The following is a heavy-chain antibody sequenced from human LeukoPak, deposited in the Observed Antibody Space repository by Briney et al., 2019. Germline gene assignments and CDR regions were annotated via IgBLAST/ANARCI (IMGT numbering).Heavy chain of an antibody. CDR2: ISYSGST. V-gene: IGHV4-31*03. Sequence: PSETLSLTCTVSGGSISSGNYYWTWIRQHPGKGLEWIGYISYSGSTYYNPSLKSRVTISVDTSKNQFSLKLSSVTAADTAVYYCAREYGYEDYWGQGTLVTVSS. CDR3: AREYGYEDY. CDR1: GGSISSGNYY. J-gene: IGHJ4*02. D-gene: IGHD3-3*01.